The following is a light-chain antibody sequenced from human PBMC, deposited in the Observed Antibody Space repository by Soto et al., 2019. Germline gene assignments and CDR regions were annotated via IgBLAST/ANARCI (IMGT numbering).Light chain of an antibody. V-gene: IGLV1-44*01. Sequence: QSVLTQPPSASGTPGQRVTISCSGSSSNIGSNTVSWYQQLPQRAPKLLIFSNNQRPSGVPDRFSGSKSGTSASLAISGLQSEDEADYYCATWADGLNSYVFGTGTKLPVL. CDR1: SSNIGSNT. J-gene: IGLJ1*01. CDR2: SNN. CDR3: ATWADGLNSYV.